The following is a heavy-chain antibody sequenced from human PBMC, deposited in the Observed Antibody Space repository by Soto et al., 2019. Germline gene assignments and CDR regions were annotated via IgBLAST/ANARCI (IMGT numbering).Heavy chain of an antibody. J-gene: IGHJ4*02. CDR1: GGSISSGDYY. CDR2: IYYSGST. D-gene: IGHD2-2*01. V-gene: IGHV4-30-4*01. CDR3: ARVPDCSSTSCFGGPVFHIFDY. Sequence: PSETLSLTCTVSGGSISSGDYYWSWIRQPPGKGLEWIGYIYYSGSTYYNPSLKSRVTISVDTSKNQFSLKLSSVTAADTAGNYCARVPDCSSTSCFGGPVFHIFDYGGQETRVTVSS.